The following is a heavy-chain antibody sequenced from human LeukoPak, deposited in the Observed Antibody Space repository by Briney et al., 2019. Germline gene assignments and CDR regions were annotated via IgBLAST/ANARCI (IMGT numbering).Heavy chain of an antibody. J-gene: IGHJ6*03. CDR2: ISPTSGGT. Sequence: ASVKVSCKASGYTFTGYYMHWVRQAPGQGLEWMGWISPTSGGTNYAQKFQGRVTMTRDTSISTAYMELSRLRSDDTAVYYCAREAYASRSFRTDYYYMDVWGKGTTVTISS. V-gene: IGHV1-2*02. CDR1: GYTFTGYY. D-gene: IGHD3-10*01. CDR3: AREAYASRSFRTDYYYMDV.